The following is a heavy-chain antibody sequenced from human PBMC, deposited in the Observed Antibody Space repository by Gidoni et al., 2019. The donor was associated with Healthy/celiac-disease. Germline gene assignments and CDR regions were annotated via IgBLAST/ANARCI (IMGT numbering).Heavy chain of an antibody. J-gene: IGHJ4*02. V-gene: IGHV3-11*06. CDR3: ARGRYNWNDYESPIDY. D-gene: IGHD1-1*01. Sequence: QVQLVESGGGLVKPGGSLRLSCAASGFTFSDYYMSWIRQAPGKGLEWVSYISSSSSYTNDADSVKGRFTISRDNAKNSLYLQMNSLRAEDTAVYYCARGRYNWNDYESPIDYWGQGTLVTVSS. CDR2: ISSSSSYT. CDR1: GFTFSDYY.